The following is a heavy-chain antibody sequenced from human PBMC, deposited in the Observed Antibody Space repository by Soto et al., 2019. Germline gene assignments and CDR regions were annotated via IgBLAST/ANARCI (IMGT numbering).Heavy chain of an antibody. D-gene: IGHD3-22*01. CDR2: IYHSGST. CDR1: GGSISSSNW. Sequence: SETLSLTCAVSGGSISSSNWWSWVRQPPGKGLEWIGEIYHSGSTNYNPSLKSRVTISVDKSKNQFSLKLSSVTAADTAVYYCAGEGYDSSGYLGYWGQGTLLTVS. J-gene: IGHJ4*02. V-gene: IGHV4-4*02. CDR3: AGEGYDSSGYLGY.